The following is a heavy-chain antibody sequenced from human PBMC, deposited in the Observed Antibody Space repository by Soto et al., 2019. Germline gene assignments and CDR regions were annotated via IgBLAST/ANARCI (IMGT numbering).Heavy chain of an antibody. D-gene: IGHD6-19*01. CDR2: INHSGST. CDR3: ARGWSGWRVWLDY. Sequence: QVQLQQWGAVLLKPSETLSLTCAVYGGSFSGHYWSWIRQPPGKGLEWIGEINHSGSTNYNPSLKSRVTISVDTSKNQFSLKLISVTAADTAVYYCARGWSGWRVWLDYWGQGTLVTVSS. V-gene: IGHV4-34*01. J-gene: IGHJ4*02. CDR1: GGSFSGHY.